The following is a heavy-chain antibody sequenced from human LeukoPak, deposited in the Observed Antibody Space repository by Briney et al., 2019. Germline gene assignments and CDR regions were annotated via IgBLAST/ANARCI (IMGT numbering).Heavy chain of an antibody. J-gene: IGHJ3*02. CDR2: ISYSGGDT. CDR1: GFTFSDYA. V-gene: IGHV3-23*01. CDR3: ARPTLTGSYWDAFGI. Sequence: GGSLRLSCAASGFTFSDYAMTWVRQAPGKGLEWVSTISYSGGDTYYADSVKGRFTISRDNSKNTLYLQMSSLRADDTAVYSCARPTLTGSYWDAFGIWGQGTMVTVSS. D-gene: IGHD1-26*01.